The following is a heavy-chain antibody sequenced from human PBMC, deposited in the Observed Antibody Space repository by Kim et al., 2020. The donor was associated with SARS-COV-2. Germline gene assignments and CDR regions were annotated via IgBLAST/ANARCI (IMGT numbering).Heavy chain of an antibody. CDR1: GFTFSSYG. CDR2: ISYDGSNK. V-gene: IGHV3-30*18. J-gene: IGHJ3*02. Sequence: GGSLRLSCAASGFTFSSYGMHWVRQAPGKGLEWVAVISYDGSNKYCADSVKGRFTISRDNPKNTLYLQMNSLRAEDTAVYYCAKLKMATITYGAFDIWGQGTMVTVSS. D-gene: IGHD5-12*01. CDR3: AKLKMATITYGAFDI.